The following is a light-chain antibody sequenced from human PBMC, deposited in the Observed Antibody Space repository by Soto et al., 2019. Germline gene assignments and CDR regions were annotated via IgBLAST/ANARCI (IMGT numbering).Light chain of an antibody. CDR1: QTVSTS. J-gene: IGKJ5*01. CDR2: AAS. V-gene: IGKV1-39*01. CDR3: QQSYSTPVT. Sequence: DIQMTQSPSSLSASVGDRVTINCRASQTVSTSLNWYQQKPGKAPNLLIYAASSLQSGVPSRFSGRGSGTDFTLIISSLQPEDFATYYCQQSYSTPVTFGQGTRLEI.